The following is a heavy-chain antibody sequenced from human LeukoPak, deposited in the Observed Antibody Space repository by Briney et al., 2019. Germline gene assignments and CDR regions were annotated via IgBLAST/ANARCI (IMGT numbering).Heavy chain of an antibody. V-gene: IGHV3-66*01. CDR3: ARILDGDYGFDY. Sequence: GGSLRLSCAASGFTVSSNYTSWVRQAPGKGLEWVSVIYSGGSTYYADSVKGRFTISRDNSKNTLYLQMNSLRAEDTAVYYCARILDGDYGFDYWGQGTLVTVSS. J-gene: IGHJ4*02. CDR2: IYSGGST. D-gene: IGHD4-17*01. CDR1: GFTVSSNY.